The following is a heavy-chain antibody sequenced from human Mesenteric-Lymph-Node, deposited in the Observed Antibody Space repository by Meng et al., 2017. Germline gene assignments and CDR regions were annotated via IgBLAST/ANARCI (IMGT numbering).Heavy chain of an antibody. J-gene: IGHJ4*02. CDR2: IYYTGST. CDR1: GGSISSGGYY. CDR3: ARGGGCSSSSCDLDY. D-gene: IGHD2-2*01. V-gene: IGHV4-31*03. Sequence: HVQLQDSGPGLVTPSQPLSLTCTVSGGSISSGGYYWSWIRQHPGKGLEWIGNIYYTGSTNYNPSLKSRVTISVDKSKNQFSLKLSSVTAADTAMYYCARGGGCSSSSCDLDYWGQGVLVTVSS.